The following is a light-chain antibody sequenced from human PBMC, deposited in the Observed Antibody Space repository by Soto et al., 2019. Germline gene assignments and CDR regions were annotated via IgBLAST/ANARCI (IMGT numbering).Light chain of an antibody. Sequence: DIQMTQSPSILSASVGDRVTITCRASQSIGSWVAWYQQKPGRAPNLLIHKASHLESGVPSRFSGSGSGTEFTLTINSLQSEDFAVXXXXXXXXXXXXFXQGTKGDIK. J-gene: IGKJ1*01. CDR1: QSIGSW. CDR2: KAS. CDR3: XXXXXXXXX. V-gene: IGKV1-5*03.